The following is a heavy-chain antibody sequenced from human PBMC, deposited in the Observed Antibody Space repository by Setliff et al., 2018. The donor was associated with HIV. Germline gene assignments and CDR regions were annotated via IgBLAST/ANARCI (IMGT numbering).Heavy chain of an antibody. CDR3: ARVGFGSSWKEGPFDY. J-gene: IGHJ4*02. D-gene: IGHD3-3*01. CDR1: GGSISSSSDY. CDR2: IYYDGTT. Sequence: SETLSLTCTVSGGSISSSSDYLWGWIRQAPGKGLEWIGSIYYDGTTYYNPSLKSRLTMSVDTSKNQFSLKVTSLTAADTAMYHCARVGFGSSWKEGPFDYWGQGTLVTVSS. V-gene: IGHV4-39*01.